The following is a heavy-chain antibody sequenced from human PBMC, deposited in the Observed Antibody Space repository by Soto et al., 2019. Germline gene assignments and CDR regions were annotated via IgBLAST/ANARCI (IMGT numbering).Heavy chain of an antibody. J-gene: IGHJ6*02. CDR1: GYSFTSYW. V-gene: IGHV5-51*01. Sequence: GESRKISCKGSGYSFTSYWIGWVRQMPGKGLEWMGIIYPGDSDTRYSPSFQGQVTISADKSISTAYLQWSSLKASDTAMYYCARLTYYYDSSGKNYGMDVWGQGTTVTVSS. D-gene: IGHD3-22*01. CDR2: IYPGDSDT. CDR3: ARLTYYYDSSGKNYGMDV.